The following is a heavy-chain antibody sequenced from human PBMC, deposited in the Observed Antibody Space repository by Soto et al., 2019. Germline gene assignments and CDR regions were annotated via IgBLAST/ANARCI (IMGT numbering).Heavy chain of an antibody. D-gene: IGHD6-13*01. J-gene: IGHJ5*02. CDR1: GYTFTSYA. CDR3: ARDGIAAAGTSWFDP. Sequence: ASVKVSCKASGYTFTSYAMHWVRQAPGQRLEWMGWINAGNGNTKYSQKFQGRVTITRDTSASTAYMELSSLRSKDTAVYYCARDGIAAAGTSWFDPWGQGTLVTVS. CDR2: INAGNGNT. V-gene: IGHV1-3*01.